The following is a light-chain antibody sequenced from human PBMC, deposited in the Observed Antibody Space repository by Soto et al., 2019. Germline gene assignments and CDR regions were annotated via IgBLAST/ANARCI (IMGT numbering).Light chain of an antibody. CDR2: GAS. CDR1: QTVPGNY. V-gene: IGKV3D-20*02. CDR3: QQRRNSCT. Sequence: EIVLTQSPGTLSLSPGERATLSCRASQTVPGNYLAWLQHKPGQAPRLLIYGASSRATGIPDRFSGSGSGTDFTLTIGSLEPEDFAVYYCQQRRNSCTFGQGTKLEIK. J-gene: IGKJ2*02.